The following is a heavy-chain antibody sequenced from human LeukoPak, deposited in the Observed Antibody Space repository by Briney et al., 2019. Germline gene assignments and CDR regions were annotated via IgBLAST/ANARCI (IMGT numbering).Heavy chain of an antibody. CDR3: ARLYSSSWYQDWFDP. V-gene: IGHV7-4-1*02. CDR1: GYTFTSYA. D-gene: IGHD6-13*01. J-gene: IGHJ5*02. CDR2: INTNTGNP. Sequence: ASVKVSCKASGYTFTSYAMNWVRQAPGQGLEWMGWINTNTGNPTYAQGFTGRFVFSLDTSVSTAYLQISSLKAEDTAVYYCARLYSSSWYQDWFDPWGQGTLVTVSS.